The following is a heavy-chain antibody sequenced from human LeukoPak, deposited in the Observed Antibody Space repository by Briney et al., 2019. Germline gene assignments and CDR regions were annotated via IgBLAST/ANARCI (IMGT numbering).Heavy chain of an antibody. D-gene: IGHD5-18*01. CDR1: GGSFSSYY. J-gene: IGHJ4*02. CDR3: ARASLRGYSYGYFDY. V-gene: IGHV4-59*01. CDR2: IYYSGST. Sequence: SSETLSLTCAVYGGSFSSYYWSWIRQPPGKGLEWIGYIYYSGSTNYNPSLKSRVTISVDTSKNQFSLKLSSVTAADTAVYYCARASLRGYSYGYFDYWGQGTLVTVSS.